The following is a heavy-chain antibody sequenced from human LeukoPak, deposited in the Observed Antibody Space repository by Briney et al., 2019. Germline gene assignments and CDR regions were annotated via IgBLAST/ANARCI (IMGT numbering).Heavy chain of an antibody. V-gene: IGHV4-59*01. J-gene: IGHJ4*02. D-gene: IGHD2-15*01. Sequence: PSETLSLTCTVSGGSISSYYMSWIRQPPGKGLEWMAYIYYSGSTNYNPFLKCRVTIAVATSKNQFSLKLSSVTAADTAVYYCARLGFCRGDNCLDDYWGQGTLVTASS. CDR1: GGSISSYY. CDR3: ARLGFCRGDNCLDDY. CDR2: IYYSGST.